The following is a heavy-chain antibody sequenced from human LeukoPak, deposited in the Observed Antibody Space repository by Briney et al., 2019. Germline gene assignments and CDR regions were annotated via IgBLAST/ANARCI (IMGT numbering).Heavy chain of an antibody. J-gene: IGHJ4*02. Sequence: PSQTLSLTCAVSGGSISSGDYYWSWIRQPPGKGLEWIGYIYYNGGTNYNPSLKSRVTISIDTSTDQFSLRLNSMTAADTAVYYCARVLRAASWRSYDYWGQGSLVTVSS. V-gene: IGHV4-61*08. CDR2: IYYNGGT. CDR3: ARVLRAASWRSYDY. D-gene: IGHD5-18*01. CDR1: GGSISSGDYY.